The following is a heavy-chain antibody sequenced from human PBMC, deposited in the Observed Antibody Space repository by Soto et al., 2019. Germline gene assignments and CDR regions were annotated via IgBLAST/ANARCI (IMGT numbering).Heavy chain of an antibody. J-gene: IGHJ4*02. V-gene: IGHV3-21*04. CDR3: AKGAIVLRFLDRLLGFAY. CDR2: ISSSSSYI. CDR1: GFTFSSYS. D-gene: IGHD3-3*01. Sequence: GGSLRLSCAASGFTFSSYSMNWVRQAPGKGLEWVSSISSSSSYIYYADSVKGRFTISRDNAENSLYLQMNSLRAEGTAVYYCAKGAIVLRFLDRLLGFAYWGQGTLVTVSS.